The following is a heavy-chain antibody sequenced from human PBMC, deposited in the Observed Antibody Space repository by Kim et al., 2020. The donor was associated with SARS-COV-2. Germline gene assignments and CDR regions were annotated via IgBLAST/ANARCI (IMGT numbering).Heavy chain of an antibody. CDR2: IWYDGSNK. CDR3: ARGGRSATVSYYYYGMDV. D-gene: IGHD3-16*01. CDR1: GFTFSSYG. J-gene: IGHJ6*02. V-gene: IGHV3-33*01. Sequence: GGSLRLSCAASGFTFSSYGMHWVRQAPGKGLEWVAVIWYDGSNKYYADSVKCRFTISRDNSKNTLYLQMNSLRAEDTAGYYCARGGRSATVSYYYYGMDVWGQGTTVTVSS.